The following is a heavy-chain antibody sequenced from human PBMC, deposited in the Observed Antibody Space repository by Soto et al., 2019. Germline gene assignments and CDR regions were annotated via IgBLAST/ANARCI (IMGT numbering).Heavy chain of an antibody. CDR1: GFTFSDYF. J-gene: IGHJ4*02. D-gene: IGHD3-10*01. CDR3: ARPEAGSGLDY. Sequence: PGGSLRLSCTASGFTFSDYFMSWVRQAPGKGLEWVSYISGGSTYTNYADSVKGRFTISRDNAKNSLYLQLNSLRAEDTAVYYCARPEAGSGLDYWGQGTLVTVSS. CDR2: ISGGSTYT. V-gene: IGHV3-11*06.